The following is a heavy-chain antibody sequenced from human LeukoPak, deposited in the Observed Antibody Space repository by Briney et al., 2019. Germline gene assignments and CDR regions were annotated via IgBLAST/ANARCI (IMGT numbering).Heavy chain of an antibody. D-gene: IGHD6-13*01. Sequence: ASVKVSCKASGYTFTGYYMHWVRQAPGQGLEWMGWINPNSGGTNYAQKFQGWVTMTRDTSISTAYMELSRLRSDDTAVYYCARDLGYSSSWSYYFDYWGQGTLVTVSS. CDR2: INPNSGGT. J-gene: IGHJ4*02. V-gene: IGHV1-2*04. CDR3: ARDLGYSSSWSYYFDY. CDR1: GYTFTGYY.